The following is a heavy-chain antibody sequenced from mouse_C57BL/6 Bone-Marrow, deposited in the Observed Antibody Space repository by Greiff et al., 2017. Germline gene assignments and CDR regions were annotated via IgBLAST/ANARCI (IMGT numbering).Heavy chain of an antibody. J-gene: IGHJ4*01. Sequence: VQLQQSGAELVRPGASVKLSCTASGFNIKDDYMHWVKQRPEQGLEWIGWIDPENGDTEYASKFQGKATITADTSSNTAYLQLSSLTSEDTAVYYCTTTYYDGRYYYAMDYWGQGTSVTVSS. V-gene: IGHV14-4*01. D-gene: IGHD1-1*01. CDR3: TTTYYDGRYYYAMDY. CDR1: GFNIKDDY. CDR2: IDPENGDT.